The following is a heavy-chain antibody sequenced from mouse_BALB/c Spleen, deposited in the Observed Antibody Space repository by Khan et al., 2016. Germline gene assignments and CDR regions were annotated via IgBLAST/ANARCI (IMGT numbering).Heavy chain of an antibody. CDR2: INSNGGST. CDR1: VFTFSSYG. J-gene: IGHJ2*01. V-gene: IGHV5-6-3*01. CDR3: ARMARTIN. Sequence: LVESGGGLVQPGGSLKLSCAASVFTFSSYGMSWVRQTPDKRLELVATINSNGGSTYYPDSVKGRFTISRDNAKNTLYLQMSSLKSEDTAMYYCARMARTINWGQGTTLTVSS.